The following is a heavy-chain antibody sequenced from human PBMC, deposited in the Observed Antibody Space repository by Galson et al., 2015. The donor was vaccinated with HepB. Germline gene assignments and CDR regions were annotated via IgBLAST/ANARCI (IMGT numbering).Heavy chain of an antibody. Sequence: SLRLSCAASGFTFSDHHMDWVRQAPGKGLEWVGRIRKKVNSYTTEYAASVKGRFTISRDDSMNSLYLQMSSLKTEDTAVYYCARVGRTAGSYGYWGQGTLVTVSS. CDR2: IRKKVNSYTT. J-gene: IGHJ4*02. CDR3: ARVGRTAGSYGY. V-gene: IGHV3-72*01. CDR1: GFTFSDHH. D-gene: IGHD1-26*01.